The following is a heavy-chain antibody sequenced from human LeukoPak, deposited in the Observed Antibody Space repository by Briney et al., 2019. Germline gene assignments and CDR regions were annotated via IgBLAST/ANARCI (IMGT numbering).Heavy chain of an antibody. V-gene: IGHV3-30-3*01. CDR2: ISYDGSNK. D-gene: IGHD3-22*01. CDR3: AREGTYYYGSSGYSTGGAFDI. Sequence: GGSLRLSCAASGFTFSSYAMHWVRQAPGKGLEWVAVISYDGSNKYYADSVKGRFTISRDNSKNTLYLQMNSLRAEDTAVYYCAREGTYYYGSSGYSTGGAFDIWGRGTMVTVSS. CDR1: GFTFSSYA. J-gene: IGHJ3*02.